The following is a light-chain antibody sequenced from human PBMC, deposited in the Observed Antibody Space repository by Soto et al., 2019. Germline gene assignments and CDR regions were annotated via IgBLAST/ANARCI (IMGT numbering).Light chain of an antibody. CDR1: QSVSSN. CDR2: GAS. Sequence: EVVMTQSPATLSVSPGERATLSCRASQSVSSNLAWYQQKPGQAPRLLIYGASTRATGIPARFSGSGSGTEFTLTISSLQSEDFEVYYCHQYNNWPITFGQGTRLEIK. J-gene: IGKJ5*01. V-gene: IGKV3-15*01. CDR3: HQYNNWPIT.